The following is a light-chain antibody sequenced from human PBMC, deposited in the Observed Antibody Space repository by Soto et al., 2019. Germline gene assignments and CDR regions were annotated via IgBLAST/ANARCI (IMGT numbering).Light chain of an antibody. CDR3: QRLNNYPIT. CDR1: QGISSY. J-gene: IGKJ5*01. V-gene: IGKV1-9*01. Sequence: DIQLTQSPSFLSASVGDRVTITCRASQGISSYLAWYQQKPGKAPKFLIYAASTLQSGVPSRFSGSGSGTESTPTISSLQPEDFATYYCQRLNNYPITFGKGTRLEIK. CDR2: AAS.